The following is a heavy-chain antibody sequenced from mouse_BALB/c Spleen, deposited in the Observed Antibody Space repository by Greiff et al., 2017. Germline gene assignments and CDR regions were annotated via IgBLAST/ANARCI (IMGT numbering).Heavy chain of an antibody. Sequence: DVKLVESGGGLVQPGGSLRLSCATSGFTFTDYYMSWVRQPPGKALEWLGFIRNKANGYTTEYSASVKGRFTISRDNSQSILYLQMNTLRAEDSATYYCARDHGNFAYWGQGTLVTVSA. D-gene: IGHD1-1*01. CDR2: IRNKANGYTT. CDR3: ARDHGNFAY. J-gene: IGHJ3*01. V-gene: IGHV7-3*02. CDR1: GFTFTDYY.